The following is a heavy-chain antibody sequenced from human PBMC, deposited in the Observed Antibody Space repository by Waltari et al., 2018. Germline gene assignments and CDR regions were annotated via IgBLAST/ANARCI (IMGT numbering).Heavy chain of an antibody. J-gene: IGHJ6*03. CDR1: GGSFSGYY. CDR2: INHSGST. CDR3: ARGPPAAGGYYYYMDV. Sequence: QVQLQQWGAGLLKPSETLSLTCAVYGGSFSGYYWSWIRQPPGKGLEWIGEINHSGSTNYNPSLKSRVTISVDTSKNQFSLKLSSVTAADTAVYYCARGPPAAGGYYYYMDVWGKGTTVTVSS. D-gene: IGHD6-25*01. V-gene: IGHV4-34*01.